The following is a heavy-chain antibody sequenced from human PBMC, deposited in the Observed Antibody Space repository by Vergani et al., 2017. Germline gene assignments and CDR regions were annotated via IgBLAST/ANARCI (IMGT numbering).Heavy chain of an antibody. J-gene: IGHJ5*01. CDR2: IKQDGSED. Sequence: EVLLVESGGDLVQPGGSLRLSCEASGFNFQIYWMGWVRQTAEKGLEWVANIKQDGSEDYYVDSVKGRFTITRDNAKKFIYLQMNSLRADDTAVYYCVRGGLPTIYNWFDPWGEGTRVTVSS. V-gene: IGHV3-7*01. D-gene: IGHD5-24*01. CDR1: GFNFQIYW. CDR3: VRGGLPTIYNWFDP.